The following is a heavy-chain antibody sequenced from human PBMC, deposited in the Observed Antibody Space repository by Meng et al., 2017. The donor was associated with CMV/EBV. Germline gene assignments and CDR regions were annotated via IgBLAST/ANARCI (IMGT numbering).Heavy chain of an antibody. CDR1: GYTFTTYD. CDR2: MNPNSGNT. D-gene: IGHD2-15*01. CDR3: ARTRIEVEPDGTKIKYYYYGMDV. J-gene: IGHJ6*02. Sequence: ASVKVSCKASGYTFTTYDINWVRQATGQGLEWMGWMNPNSGNTGYAQKFQGRVTMTRVTSISTAYMELSSLTSDDTAVYYCARTRIEVEPDGTKIKYYYYGMDVWGQGTTVTVSS. V-gene: IGHV1-8*01.